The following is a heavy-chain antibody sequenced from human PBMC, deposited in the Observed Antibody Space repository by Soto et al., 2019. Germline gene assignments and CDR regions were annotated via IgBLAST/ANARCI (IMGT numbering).Heavy chain of an antibody. D-gene: IGHD5-18*01. CDR1: GGSISSSSYY. CDR2: IYYSGST. Sequence: QLQLQESGPGLVKPSETLSLTCTVSGGSISSSSYYWGWIRQPPGKGLEWIGSIYYSGSTYYNPSLKSRVTISVDTSKNQFSLKLSSVTAADTAVYYCARQGWGQYSPNWFDPWGQGTLVTVSS. J-gene: IGHJ5*02. CDR3: ARQGWGQYSPNWFDP. V-gene: IGHV4-39*01.